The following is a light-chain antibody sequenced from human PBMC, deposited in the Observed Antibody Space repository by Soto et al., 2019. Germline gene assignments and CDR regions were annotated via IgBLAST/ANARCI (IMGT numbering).Light chain of an antibody. CDR3: AAWDDSLNGYV. CDR2: TNN. CDR1: TSDIGSNA. V-gene: IGLV1-44*01. J-gene: IGLJ1*01. Sequence: QAVVTQPPSASETPGQRVTISCSGRTSDIGSNAVNWYQQLPGTTPKLLIYTNNQRPSGVADRFSGSKSGTSASLAISGLQFEDEADYYCAAWDDSLNGYVFGTGTKLTVL.